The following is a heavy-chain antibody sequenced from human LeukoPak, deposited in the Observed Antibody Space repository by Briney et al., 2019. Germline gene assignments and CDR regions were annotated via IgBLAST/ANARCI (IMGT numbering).Heavy chain of an antibody. J-gene: IGHJ5*02. CDR2: IIPIFGTA. CDR3: AREGAYGDHGGNWFDP. V-gene: IGHV1-69*06. D-gene: IGHD4-17*01. Sequence: SVKVSCKPSGGTFSSYAISWVRQAPGQGHEWMGGIIPIFGTANYAQKFQGRVTITADKSTSTAYMELSSLRSEDTAVYYCAREGAYGDHGGNWFDPWGQGTLVTVSS. CDR1: GGTFSSYA.